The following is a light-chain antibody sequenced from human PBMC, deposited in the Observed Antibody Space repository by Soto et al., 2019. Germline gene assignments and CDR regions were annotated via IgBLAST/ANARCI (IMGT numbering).Light chain of an antibody. CDR2: RTS. CDR1: QSISSN. J-gene: IGKJ4*01. V-gene: IGKV3-15*01. CDR3: QQYNNWPRAT. Sequence: IVMTQSLATLSVSQGERATLSCRASQSISSNLAWYQQKPGQAPRLLMFRTSSRATGFPARFSGSGSGTEFNLTISSLQSEDFGVYYCQQYNNWPRATFGGGSKV.